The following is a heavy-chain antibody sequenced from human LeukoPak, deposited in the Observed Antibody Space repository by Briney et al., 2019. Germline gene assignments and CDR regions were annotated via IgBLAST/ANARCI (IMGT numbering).Heavy chain of an antibody. V-gene: IGHV4-59*01. D-gene: IGHD3-10*01. CDR3: ARNVLLWFGELSAGWFDP. J-gene: IGHJ5*02. CDR1: GGSISSYY. Sequence: SETLSLTCTVSGGSISSYYWSWIRQPPGKGLEWIGYIYYGGSTNYNPSLKSRVTISVDTSKNQFSLKLSSVTAADTAVYYCARNVLLWFGELSAGWFDPWGQGTLVTVSS. CDR2: IYYGGST.